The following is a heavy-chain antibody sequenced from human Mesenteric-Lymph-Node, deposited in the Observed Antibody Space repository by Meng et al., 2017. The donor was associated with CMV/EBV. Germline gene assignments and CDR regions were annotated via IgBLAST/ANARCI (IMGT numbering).Heavy chain of an antibody. D-gene: IGHD3-22*01. CDR1: NTCTFY. V-gene: IGHV4-31*02. CDR3: AREPGYYYDNRPSYFGFDY. J-gene: IGHJ4*02. Sequence: NTCTFYLDWIRQRPGEGLEWLGYIYYRGNSHYHPSLMSRVSMSIDTSKNEFSLKITSVTVADTALYFCAREPGYYYDNRPSYFGFDYWGQGALVTVSS. CDR2: IYYRGNS.